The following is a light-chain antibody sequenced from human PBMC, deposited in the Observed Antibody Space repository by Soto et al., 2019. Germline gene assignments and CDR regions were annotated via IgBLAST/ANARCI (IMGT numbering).Light chain of an antibody. Sequence: QLVLTQSPSASASLGASVKITCTLSSGHSSYAIAWHQQQPKKGPRFLMKVNNDGRHNKGDGIPDRFSGSSSGPERYLTISSLQSEDEADYYCQTWGSDIVVFGGGTKLTVL. V-gene: IGLV4-69*01. CDR3: QTWGSDIVV. CDR1: SGHSSYA. J-gene: IGLJ3*02. CDR2: VNNDGRH.